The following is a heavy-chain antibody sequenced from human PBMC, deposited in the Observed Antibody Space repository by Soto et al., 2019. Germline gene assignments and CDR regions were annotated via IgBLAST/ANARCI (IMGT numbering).Heavy chain of an antibody. Sequence: EVQLVESGGDLVQPGGSLRLSCAASGFTFGSYWMHWVRQAPGKGLVWVSRINSDGSTTNYGDSVKGRFTISRDNAKSTLYLQMNSLRAEDTAVYYCARAGWYRFDYWGQGTLLTVFS. J-gene: IGHJ4*02. D-gene: IGHD2-15*01. CDR3: ARAGWYRFDY. V-gene: IGHV3-74*01. CDR1: GFTFGSYW. CDR2: INSDGSTT.